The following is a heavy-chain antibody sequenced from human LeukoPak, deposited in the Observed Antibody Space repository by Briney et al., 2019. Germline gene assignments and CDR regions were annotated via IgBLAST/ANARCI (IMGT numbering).Heavy chain of an antibody. CDR2: INPSGGST. CDR1: GYTFTSYY. V-gene: IGHV1-46*03. CDR3: ARGLSLQAAACTSLFDY. J-gene: IGHJ4*02. Sequence: GASVKVSCKASGYTFTSYYMHWVRQAPGQGLEWMGIINPSGGSTSYAQKFQGRVTMTRDTSTSTVYMELSSLRSEDTAVYYCARGLSLQAAACTSLFDYWGQGTLVTVSS. D-gene: IGHD6-13*01.